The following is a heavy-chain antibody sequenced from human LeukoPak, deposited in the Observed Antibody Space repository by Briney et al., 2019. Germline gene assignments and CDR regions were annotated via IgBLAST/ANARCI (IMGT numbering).Heavy chain of an antibody. CDR1: GFTFGDYA. D-gene: IGHD2-2*02. J-gene: IGHJ3*02. CDR2: IRSKAYGGTT. V-gene: IGHV3-49*04. CDR3: TRAFACSSTSCYTADAFDI. Sequence: GGSLRLSCTASGFTFGDYAMSWVRQAPGKGLEWVGFIRSKAYGGTTEYAASVKGRFTISRDDSKSIAYLQMNSLKTEDTAVYYCTRAFACSSTSCYTADAFDIWGQGTMVTVSS.